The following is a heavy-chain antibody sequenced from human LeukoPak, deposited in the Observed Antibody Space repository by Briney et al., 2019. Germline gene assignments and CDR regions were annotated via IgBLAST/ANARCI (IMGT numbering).Heavy chain of an antibody. CDR1: GFTFSSYW. CDR2: TKQDGSEK. V-gene: IGHV3-7*01. J-gene: IGHJ4*02. Sequence: GGSLRLSCAASGFTFSSYWMSWVRQTPGKGLEWVANTKQDGSEKYYVDSVKGRFTISRDNAKNSLYLQMNSLRAEDTAVYYCATNMRAAVAGTWNYWGQGTLVTVSS. D-gene: IGHD6-19*01. CDR3: ATNMRAAVAGTWNY.